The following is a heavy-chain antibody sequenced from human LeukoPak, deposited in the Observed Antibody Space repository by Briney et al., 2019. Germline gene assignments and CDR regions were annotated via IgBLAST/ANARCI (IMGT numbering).Heavy chain of an antibody. CDR2: IWYDGSNK. D-gene: IGHD3-22*01. J-gene: IGHJ4*02. CDR3: GGSSGYYYVLY. Sequence: TGGSLRLSCAASGFTFSSYGMHWVRQAPGKGLEWVAVIWYDGSNKFYADSVKGRFTISRDNSKNTLYLQMNSLRAEDTAVYYCGGSSGYYYVLYWGQGTLVTVSS. CDR1: GFTFSSYG. V-gene: IGHV3-30*02.